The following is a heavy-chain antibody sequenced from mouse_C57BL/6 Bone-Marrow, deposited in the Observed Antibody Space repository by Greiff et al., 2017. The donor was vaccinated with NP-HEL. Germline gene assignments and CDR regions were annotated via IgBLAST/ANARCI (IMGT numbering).Heavy chain of an antibody. Sequence: QVHVKQSGAELVRPGPSVKLSCKASGYAFTNYLIEWVKQRPGQGLEWIGVINPGSDGTNYNEKFKGKATLTANKSSSTAYMQHSSLTSEDSAVYFCARWDYYYGRSFAYWGQGTLVTVSA. CDR3: ARWDYYYGRSFAY. D-gene: IGHD1-1*01. V-gene: IGHV1-54*01. CDR2: INPGSDGT. J-gene: IGHJ3*01. CDR1: GYAFTNYL.